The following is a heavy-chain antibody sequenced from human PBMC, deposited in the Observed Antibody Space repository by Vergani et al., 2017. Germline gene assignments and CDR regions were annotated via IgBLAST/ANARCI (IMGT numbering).Heavy chain of an antibody. Sequence: QVQLVQSGAEVKKPGSSVKVSCKASGGTFSSYAISWVRQAPGQGLEWMGGIIPIFGTANYAQKFQGRVTITADESTSTAYMELSSLRAEDTAVYYCAVNLVEGHGSYYYYMDVWGKGTTVTVSS. D-gene: IGHD4-11*01. CDR1: GGTFSSYA. CDR2: IIPIFGTA. V-gene: IGHV1-69*01. CDR3: AVNLVEGHGSYYYYMDV. J-gene: IGHJ6*03.